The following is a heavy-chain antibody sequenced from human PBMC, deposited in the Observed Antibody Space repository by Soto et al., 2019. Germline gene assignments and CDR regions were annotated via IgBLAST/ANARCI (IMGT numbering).Heavy chain of an antibody. D-gene: IGHD5-12*01. Sequence: QVQLVESGGGVVQPGRSLRLSCAASGFTFSSYGMHWVRQAPGKGLEWVAVIWYDGSNKYYADSVKGRFTISRDNSKNTLYLQMNSLRAEDTAVYYCARDRGYNYVVGYFDYWGQGTLVTVSS. CDR3: ARDRGYNYVVGYFDY. J-gene: IGHJ4*02. V-gene: IGHV3-33*01. CDR2: IWYDGSNK. CDR1: GFTFSSYG.